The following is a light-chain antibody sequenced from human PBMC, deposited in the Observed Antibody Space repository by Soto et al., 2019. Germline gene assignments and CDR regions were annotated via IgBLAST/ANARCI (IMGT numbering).Light chain of an antibody. CDR2: DVY. J-gene: IGLJ1*01. CDR3: TSYTSTSTPYV. V-gene: IGLV2-14*01. Sequence: QSALTQPASASGSPGQSITISCAGTSSDVGRYMYVSWYQQHPGKAPKLIIYDVYNRPSGVSNRFSGSKSGNTASLTISGLQAEDEAAYYCTSYTSTSTPYVFGGGTKLTVL. CDR1: SSDVGRYMY.